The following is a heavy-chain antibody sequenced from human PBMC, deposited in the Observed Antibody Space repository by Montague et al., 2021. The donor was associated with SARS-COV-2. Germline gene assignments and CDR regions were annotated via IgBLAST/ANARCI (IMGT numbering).Heavy chain of an antibody. D-gene: IGHD6-13*01. CDR3: ARDSDFSSWHEAEDYFDX. Sequence: SETLSLTCSVSGGSISGYFWSWIRQPPGPGLEWVGRIYPSGGIFDSGRTNYRPSLKIRLAVSIDASRNQFSLSLNSVTAADTAVYFCARDSDFSSWHEAEDYFDXGGQGILVAVSA. CDR1: GGSISGYF. J-gene: IGHJ4*02. CDR2: IYPSGGIFDSGRT. V-gene: IGHV4-4*07.